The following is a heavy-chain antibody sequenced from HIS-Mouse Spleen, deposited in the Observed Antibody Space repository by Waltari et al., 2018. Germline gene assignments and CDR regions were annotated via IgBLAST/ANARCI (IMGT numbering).Heavy chain of an antibody. CDR2: IRSKAYGGTT. D-gene: IGHD2-8*01. J-gene: IGHJ4*02. CDR1: GFTFGDYA. Sequence: EVQLVESGGGLVQPGRSLRLACTASGFTFGDYALSWFRPAPGKGLEWVGFIRSKAYGGTTEYAASVKGRFTISRDDSKSIAYLQMNSLKTEDTAVYYCTRVGGIFCTNGVCYWGQGTLVTVSS. V-gene: IGHV3-49*03. CDR3: TRVGGIFCTNGVCY.